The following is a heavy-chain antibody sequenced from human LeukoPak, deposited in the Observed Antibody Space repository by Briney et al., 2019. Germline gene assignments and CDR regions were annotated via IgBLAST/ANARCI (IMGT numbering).Heavy chain of an antibody. J-gene: IGHJ6*02. Sequence: GRSLRLSCAASGFSFSSYGMHWVRQAPGKGLEWVAVISYDGNKEYYVDSVKGRFTISRDNSKNMLYLQMDSLRAEDTAVYHCAKEGTGAVAGLYYYYCYGMDVWGQGTTVTVSS. CDR2: ISYDGNKE. CDR1: GFSFSSYG. D-gene: IGHD6-19*01. CDR3: AKEGTGAVAGLYYYYCYGMDV. V-gene: IGHV3-30*18.